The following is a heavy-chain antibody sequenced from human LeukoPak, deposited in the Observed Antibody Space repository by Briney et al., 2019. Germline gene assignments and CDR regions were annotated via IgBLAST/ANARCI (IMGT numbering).Heavy chain of an antibody. D-gene: IGHD2-2*01. CDR1: GFTFVDYA. Sequence: GGSLRLSCAASGFTFVDYAMHWFGPAPGRGLEWVSGISWNSGSIAYADSVKGRFTISRDNAKNSLYLQMNSLRAEDTALYYCAKDRAAIIGLFHYWRQGTLATV. V-gene: IGHV3-9*01. CDR3: AKDRAAIIGLFHY. CDR2: ISWNSGSI. J-gene: IGHJ4*02.